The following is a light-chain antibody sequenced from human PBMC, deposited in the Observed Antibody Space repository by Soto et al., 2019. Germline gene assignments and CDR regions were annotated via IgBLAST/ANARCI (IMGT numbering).Light chain of an antibody. V-gene: IGKV3-15*01. CDR3: QQYNNWPRT. CDR1: QSVAANY. J-gene: IGKJ1*01. CDR2: GAS. Sequence: EIVLTHSPDTLSLSPGERATLSWRASQSVAANYLAWYQQKPGQAPRLLIYGASTRATGIPARFSGSGSGTEFTLTISSLQSEDFAVYYCQQYNNWPRTFGQGTKVDI.